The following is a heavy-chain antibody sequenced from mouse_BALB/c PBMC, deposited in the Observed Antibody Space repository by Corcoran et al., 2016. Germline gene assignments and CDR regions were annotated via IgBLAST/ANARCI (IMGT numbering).Heavy chain of an antibody. J-gene: IGHJ4*01. CDR2: IDPANGNT. D-gene: IGHD1-1*01. Sequence: EVQLQQSGAELVKPGASVKLSCTASGFNIKDTYMHWVKQRPEQGLEWIGRIDPANGNTKYDPKFQGKATITADTSSNTAYLQLSSLTSEDTAVYYCARFRLLYAMDYWGQGTSVTVSS. CDR3: ARFRLLYAMDY. CDR1: GFNIKDTY. V-gene: IGHV14-3*02.